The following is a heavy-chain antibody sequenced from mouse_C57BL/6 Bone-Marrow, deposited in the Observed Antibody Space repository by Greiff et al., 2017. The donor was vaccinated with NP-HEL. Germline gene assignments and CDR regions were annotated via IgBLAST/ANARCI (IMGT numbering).Heavy chain of an antibody. CDR1: GYTFTSYN. Sequence: QVQLQQSGAELVRPGASVTMSCKASGYTFTSYNMHWVKQTPRQGLEWIGAIYPGNGDTSYNQKFKGKAILTVAKSSSTAYMPLRSLTSEDSAVYFCARSRLLRGFDVWGTGTTVTVSS. D-gene: IGHD2-3*01. J-gene: IGHJ1*03. V-gene: IGHV1-12*01. CDR2: IYPGNGDT. CDR3: ARSRLLRGFDV.